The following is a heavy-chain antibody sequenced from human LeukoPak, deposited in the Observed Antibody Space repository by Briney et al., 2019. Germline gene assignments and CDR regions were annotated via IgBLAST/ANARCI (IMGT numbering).Heavy chain of an antibody. J-gene: IGHJ4*02. Sequence: HPGGSLRLSCAASGFTFSSYAMHWVRQAPGKGLEWVAVISYDGSNKYYADSVKGRFTISRDNSKNTLYLQMNSLRAEDTAVYYCARALRGYFDWLSSDFDYWGQGTLVTVSS. CDR1: GFTFSSYA. V-gene: IGHV3-30-3*01. CDR2: ISYDGSNK. CDR3: ARALRGYFDWLSSDFDY. D-gene: IGHD3-9*01.